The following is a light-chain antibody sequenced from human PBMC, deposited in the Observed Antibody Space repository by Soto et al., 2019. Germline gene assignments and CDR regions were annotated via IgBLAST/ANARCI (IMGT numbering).Light chain of an antibody. V-gene: IGKV4-1*01. CDR3: QQYYNTTLT. CDR1: QSVLYSSNNKNY. J-gene: IGKJ4*01. Sequence: DIVMTQSPDSLAVSLGERATINCKSSQSVLYSSNNKNYLAWYQQKPGQSPKLLIFWASTRESGVPDRFSGSESGTDFTLTISSLQAEDVAVYYCQQYYNTTLTFGGGTKVEI. CDR2: WAS.